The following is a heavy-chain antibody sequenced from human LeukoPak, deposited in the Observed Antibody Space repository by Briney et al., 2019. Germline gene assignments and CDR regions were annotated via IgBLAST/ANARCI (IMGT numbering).Heavy chain of an antibody. V-gene: IGHV1-69*13. CDR3: ARSPIYCSSTSCYTSYYYYGMDV. Sequence: SVKVSCKASGGTFSSYAISWVRQAPGQGLEWMGGIIPIFGTANYAQKFQGRVTITADESTSTAYMELSSLRSEDTAVYYCARSPIYCSSTSCYTSYYYYGMDVWGQGTTVTVSS. CDR1: GGTFSSYA. D-gene: IGHD2-2*02. CDR2: IIPIFGTA. J-gene: IGHJ6*02.